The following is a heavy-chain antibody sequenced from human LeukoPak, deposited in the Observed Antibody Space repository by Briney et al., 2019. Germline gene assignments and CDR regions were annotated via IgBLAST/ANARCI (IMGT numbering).Heavy chain of an antibody. CDR3: ARDAILRLGELSLRPSYYFDY. CDR2: LYYSGST. V-gene: IGHV4-59*12. Sequence: SETLSLTCTVSGGSISSYYWSWIRQPPGKGLEWIGYLYYSGSTSYNPSLKSRVTISVDTSKNQFSLKLSSVTAADTAVYYCARDAILRLGELSLRPSYYFDYWGQGTLVTVSS. D-gene: IGHD3-16*02. CDR1: GGSISSYY. J-gene: IGHJ4*02.